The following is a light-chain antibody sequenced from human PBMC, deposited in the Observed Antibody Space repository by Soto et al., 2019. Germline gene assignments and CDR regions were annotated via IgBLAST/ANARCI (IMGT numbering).Light chain of an antibody. V-gene: IGKV1-5*01. CDR3: QQYRT. Sequence: DIQMTQSPSTLSASVGDRVTITCRASQSISSWLAWYQQKPGKAPKLLIYDASSLESGVPSRFSGSASGTELTLTISSLQPDDFATYYCQQYRTFGQGTKLEIK. CDR1: QSISSW. CDR2: DAS. J-gene: IGKJ2*01.